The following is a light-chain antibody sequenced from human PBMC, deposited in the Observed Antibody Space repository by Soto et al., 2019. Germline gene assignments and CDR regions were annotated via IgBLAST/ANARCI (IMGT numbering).Light chain of an antibody. CDR3: QQYYCPSLT. Sequence: DHVLTPSSHALPAFLRERATINSNTTPRSLCSCNNKNYVAWHQKPPRQPPNLLIYWASTRKSGVPDRCSGSGSGTDFPLTISSEQEEDVADYYYQQYYCPSLTFGQGTQVEIK. CDR2: WAS. J-gene: IGKJ5*01. CDR1: PRSLCSCNNKNY. V-gene: IGKV4-1*01.